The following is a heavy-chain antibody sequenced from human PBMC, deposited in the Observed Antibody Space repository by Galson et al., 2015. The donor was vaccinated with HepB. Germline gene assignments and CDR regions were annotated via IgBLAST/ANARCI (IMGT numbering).Heavy chain of an antibody. D-gene: IGHD6-19*01. CDR3: AKDLPRLAVAGFSALDV. CDR1: GFTFSSYG. CDR2: ISYDGSNK. V-gene: IGHV3-30*18. J-gene: IGHJ6*02. Sequence: SLRLSCAASGFTFSSYGMHWVRQAPGKGLEWVAVISYDGSNKYYADSVKGRFTISRDNSKNTLYLQMNSLRAEDTAVYYCAKDLPRLAVAGFSALDVWGQGTTVTVSS.